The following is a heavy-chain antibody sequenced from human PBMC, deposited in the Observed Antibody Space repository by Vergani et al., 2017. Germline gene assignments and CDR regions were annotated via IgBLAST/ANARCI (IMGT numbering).Heavy chain of an antibody. CDR3: AKDLRWASGYYSYYYYGMDV. D-gene: IGHD3-3*01. CDR2: ISYDGSNK. Sequence: QVQLVESGGGVVQPGRSLRLSCAASGFTFSSYGMHWVRQAPGKGLEWVAVISYDGSNKYYADSVKGRFTISRDNSKNTLYLQMNSLRAEDTAVYYCAKDLRWASGYYSYYYYGMDVWGQGTTVTVSS. J-gene: IGHJ6*02. CDR1: GFTFSSYG. V-gene: IGHV3-30*18.